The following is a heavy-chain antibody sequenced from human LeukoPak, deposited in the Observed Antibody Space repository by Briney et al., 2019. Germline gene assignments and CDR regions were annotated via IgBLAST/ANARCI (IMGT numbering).Heavy chain of an antibody. CDR3: ARGGITWYYFDY. D-gene: IGHD6-13*01. CDR1: GFTFSSFA. Sequence: PGGSLRLSCAVSGFTFSSFAMHWVRQAPGKGLEWVAVISYDGNNKYYADSVKGRFTISGDNSKYTLYLQMNSLRAEDTAVYFCARGGITWYYFDYWGQGTLVTVSS. J-gene: IGHJ4*02. V-gene: IGHV3-30-3*01. CDR2: ISYDGNNK.